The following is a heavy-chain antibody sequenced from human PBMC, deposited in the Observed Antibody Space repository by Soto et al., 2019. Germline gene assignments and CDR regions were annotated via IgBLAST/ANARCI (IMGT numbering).Heavy chain of an antibody. V-gene: IGHV1-69*14. CDR1: GGTFSTYA. CDR3: ARRYCITSSCYLYGMDV. D-gene: IGHD2-15*01. Sequence: QVQLVQSGAEVKKPGSSVKVSCKASGGTFSTYAISWVRQAPGQGLEWMGGIIPMFGTANYAHKFQGRVTITANKSTSTAYIERSILRSEDTAVLYCARRYCITSSCYLYGMDVWGEGTTVTVSS. CDR2: IIPMFGTA. J-gene: IGHJ6*04.